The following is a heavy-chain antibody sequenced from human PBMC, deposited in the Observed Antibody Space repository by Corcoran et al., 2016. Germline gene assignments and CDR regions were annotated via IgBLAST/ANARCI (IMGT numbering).Heavy chain of an antibody. Sequence: QVQLVQSGAEVKKPGASVKVSCKASGYSFTGYYMHWVRQAPGQGLEWMGWINPNSGGTNYAQKFQGRVTMTRDTSISTAYMELSRLGADDPAVYYCAGDNSCGGDCDLFGYWGQGTLVTVSS. D-gene: IGHD2-21*02. J-gene: IGHJ4*02. CDR2: INPNSGGT. CDR1: GYSFTGYY. CDR3: AGDNSCGGDCDLFGY. V-gene: IGHV1-2*02.